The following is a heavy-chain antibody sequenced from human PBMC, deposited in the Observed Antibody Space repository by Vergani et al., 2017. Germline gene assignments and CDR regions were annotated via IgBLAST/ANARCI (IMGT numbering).Heavy chain of an antibody. J-gene: IGHJ5*02. D-gene: IGHD2-15*01. V-gene: IGHV4-4*07. CDR3: ARVSDCSGGSCYSSVGWFDP. Sequence: QVQLQESGPGLVKPSETLSLTCTVSGGSISSYYWSWIRQPAGKGVEWIGRIYTSGSTNYNPSLKSRVTMSVDTSKNQFSLKLSSVTAADTAVYYCARVSDCSGGSCYSSVGWFDPWGQGTLVTVSS. CDR1: GGSISSYY. CDR2: IYTSGST.